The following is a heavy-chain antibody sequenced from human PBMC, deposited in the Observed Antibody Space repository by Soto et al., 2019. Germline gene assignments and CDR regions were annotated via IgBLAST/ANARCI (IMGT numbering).Heavy chain of an antibody. CDR1: GFTFSSYA. J-gene: IGHJ6*02. D-gene: IGHD3-10*01. Sequence: XGSLRLSCASSGFTFSSYAMHWVRQAPGKGLEWVAVISYDGSNKYYADSVKGRFTISRDNSKNTLYLQMNSLRAEDTAVYYCERGVSEYYYGMDVWGQGTTVTVSS. V-gene: IGHV3-30-3*01. CDR2: ISYDGSNK. CDR3: ERGVSEYYYGMDV.